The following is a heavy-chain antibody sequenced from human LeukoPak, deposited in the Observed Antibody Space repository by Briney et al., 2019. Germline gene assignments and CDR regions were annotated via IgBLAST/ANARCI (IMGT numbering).Heavy chain of an antibody. CDR1: GYTFTAYY. CDR3: ARASITNYFYYCFDY. V-gene: IGHV1-2*02. Sequence: GASVKVSCKASGYTFTAYYIHWVRQAPGQGLEWMGWINPNSGDTRYAQKFQDRVTMTRDTSFNTAYMELNRLTSDDTAVYYCARASITNYFYYCFDYWGQGTLVTVSS. D-gene: IGHD3-22*01. J-gene: IGHJ4*02. CDR2: INPNSGDT.